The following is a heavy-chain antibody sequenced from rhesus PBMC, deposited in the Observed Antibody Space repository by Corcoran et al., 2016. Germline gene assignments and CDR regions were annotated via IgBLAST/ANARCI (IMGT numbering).Heavy chain of an antibody. V-gene: IGHV3S18*01. CDR3: ARDSWGYSGSWNFGY. CDR2: ISYTGGST. D-gene: IGHD6-25*01. J-gene: IGHJ4*01. Sequence: EVQLVESGGGLAKPGGSLRLSCAASGFSFSDYYMYWVRPAPWKGLGWVSGISYTGGSTNYAEAGKGRFTMSIDNAKNTLYLQRDSLRAEDTAVYYCARDSWGYSGSWNFGYWGQGVLVTVSS. CDR1: GFSFSDYY.